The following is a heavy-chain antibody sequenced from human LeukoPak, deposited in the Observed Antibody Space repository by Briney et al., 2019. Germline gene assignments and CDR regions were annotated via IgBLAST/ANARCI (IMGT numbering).Heavy chain of an antibody. D-gene: IGHD4-17*01. Sequence: PGRSLRLSCAASGFTFSSYGMHWVRQAPGKGLEWAAVIWYDGSNKYYADSVKGRFNISRENSKNTLYLQMNSLRAEDTAVYYCARDTVTAEYWGQGTLVTVSS. V-gene: IGHV3-33*01. CDR3: ARDTVTAEY. CDR1: GFTFSSYG. CDR2: IWYDGSNK. J-gene: IGHJ4*02.